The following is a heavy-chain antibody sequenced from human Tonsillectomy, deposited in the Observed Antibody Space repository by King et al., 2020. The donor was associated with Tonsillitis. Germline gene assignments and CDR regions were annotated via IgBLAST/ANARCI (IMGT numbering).Heavy chain of an antibody. Sequence: VQLQESGPGLLKPSQTLSLTCTVSGGSINSGGYYWSWIRQHPGKGLEWIGYIYYSGSTSYNPSLNSRITISVDASENQFSLKLISVTAAETAVYYCARLKYYYDSRGYYPTYFFDYWGQGTLVTVSS. V-gene: IGHV4-31*03. CDR1: GGSINSGGYY. CDR3: ARLKYYYDSRGYYPTYFFDY. CDR2: IYYSGST. J-gene: IGHJ4*02. D-gene: IGHD3-22*01.